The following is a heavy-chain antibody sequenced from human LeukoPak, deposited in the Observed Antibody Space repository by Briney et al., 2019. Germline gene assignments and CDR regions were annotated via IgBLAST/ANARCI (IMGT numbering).Heavy chain of an antibody. D-gene: IGHD6-13*01. CDR3: ARNHPYSSSWYWDV. J-gene: IGHJ6*04. V-gene: IGHV2-70*01. Sequence: SGPALLKPTPTLTLTCTFSGFSLSTRGMCVSWIRQPPGKALEWLALTDWDDDKYYSTSLKTRLTISKDTSKNQVVLTMTNMDPVDTATYYCARNHPYSSSWYWDVWGKGTTVTVSS. CDR2: TDWDDDK. CDR1: GFSLSTRGMC.